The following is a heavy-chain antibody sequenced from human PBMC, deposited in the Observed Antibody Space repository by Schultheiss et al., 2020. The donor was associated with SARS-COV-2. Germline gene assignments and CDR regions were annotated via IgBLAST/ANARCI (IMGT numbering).Heavy chain of an antibody. CDR3: AARSRWGSGYYDVAFDI. CDR2: IIPIFGTA. D-gene: IGHD3-22*01. CDR1: GGTFSSYA. V-gene: IGHV1-69*06. J-gene: IGHJ3*02. Sequence: SVKVSCKASGGTFSSYAISWVRQAPGQGLEWMGGIIPIFGTANYAQKFQGRVTITADKSTSTAYMELSSLRSEDTAVYYCAARSRWGSGYYDVAFDIWGQGTMVTVSS.